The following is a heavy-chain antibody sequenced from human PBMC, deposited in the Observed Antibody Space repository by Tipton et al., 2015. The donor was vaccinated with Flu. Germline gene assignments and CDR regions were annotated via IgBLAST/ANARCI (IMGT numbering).Heavy chain of an antibody. D-gene: IGHD1-26*01. Sequence: LRLSCTVSGYFISSGYYWGWIRQSPGTGLQWIATIIQSGNAYYNPSLRSRVTISVDTTKNLFSLNLSSVTATDTAVYYCVRALNSGREYTFDIWGRGTVVTVSS. CDR1: GYFISSGYY. CDR3: VRALNSGREYTFDI. V-gene: IGHV4-38-2*02. CDR2: IIQSGNA. J-gene: IGHJ3*02.